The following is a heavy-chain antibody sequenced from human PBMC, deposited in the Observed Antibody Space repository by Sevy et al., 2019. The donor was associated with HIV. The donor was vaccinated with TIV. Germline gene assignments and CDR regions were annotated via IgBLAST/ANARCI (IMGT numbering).Heavy chain of an antibody. Sequence: GGSLRLSCAASGFTFSDYWMSWVRQAPGKGLEWVANIKEDGGEKFYVDSVKGRFTISRDNAKTSLYLQMNSLRAEDTAVYYCARDFVEFDYWGQGTLVTVSS. J-gene: IGHJ4*02. CDR1: GFTFSDYW. D-gene: IGHD2-15*01. CDR2: IKEDGGEK. V-gene: IGHV3-7*01. CDR3: ARDFVEFDY.